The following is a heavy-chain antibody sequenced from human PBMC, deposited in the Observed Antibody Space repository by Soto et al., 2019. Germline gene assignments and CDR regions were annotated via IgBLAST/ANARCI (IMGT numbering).Heavy chain of an antibody. CDR2: ISAYNGNA. Sequence: QVPLVQSGGEVKKPGASVKVSCKASGYTFTAYGISWVRQAPGQGLEWMGWISAYNGNANYAQKFQGRVTMTTDTSTSTAYMELRSLSSDDTAVYYCAGVQNWNYAVDYWGQGTLVTVSS. J-gene: IGHJ4*02. D-gene: IGHD1-7*01. CDR1: GYTFTAYG. CDR3: AGVQNWNYAVDY. V-gene: IGHV1-18*01.